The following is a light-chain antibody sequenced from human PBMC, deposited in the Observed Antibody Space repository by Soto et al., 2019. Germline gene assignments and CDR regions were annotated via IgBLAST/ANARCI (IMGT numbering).Light chain of an antibody. CDR2: AAS. J-gene: IGKJ3*01. CDR1: QHISSW. Sequence: DIQMTQSPSSVSASVGDRVTFTCRASQHISSWLAWYQQKPGKAPKLLIAAASILQSWVPSRFSGSGHGTDFTLTIISLQPEDFATYFCQQANTFPFTFGPGTRLEIK. CDR3: QQANTFPFT. V-gene: IGKV1-12*02.